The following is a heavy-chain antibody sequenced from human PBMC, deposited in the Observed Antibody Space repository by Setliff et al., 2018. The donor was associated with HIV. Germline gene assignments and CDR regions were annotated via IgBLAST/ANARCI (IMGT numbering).Heavy chain of an antibody. V-gene: IGHV4-59*01. CDR2: VYHTGNS. CDR1: GAPLSSYY. D-gene: IGHD3-16*02. CDR3: ARAYYDHLWASYRFDY. J-gene: IGHJ4*02. Sequence: KASETLSLTCTVSGAPLSSYYWSWIRQSPGKGLEWLGNVYHTGNSHYNPSLKSRVTMSVDTSTSQFSLRLTSMTAADTAVYYCARAYYDHLWASYRFDYWGQGTLVTVSS.